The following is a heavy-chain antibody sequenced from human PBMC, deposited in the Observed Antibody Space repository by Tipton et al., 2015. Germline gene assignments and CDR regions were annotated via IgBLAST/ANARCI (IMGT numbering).Heavy chain of an antibody. CDR1: GDFMISDDYY. D-gene: IGHD2-15*01. Sequence: TLSLTCTVSGDFMISDDYYWGWIRQSPGKGLEWIGTIYYSGGTFYNPSLKSRVTISVDTPKNQFPLKVTSVTAEDTAVYYCARLPFVGGTCDDAFETWGQGTMVTVSS. CDR2: IYYSGGT. V-gene: IGHV4-39*01. J-gene: IGHJ3*02. CDR3: ARLPFVGGTCDDAFET.